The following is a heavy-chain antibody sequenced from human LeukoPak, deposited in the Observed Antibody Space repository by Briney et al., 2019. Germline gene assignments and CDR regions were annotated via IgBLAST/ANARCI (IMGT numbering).Heavy chain of an antibody. Sequence: PGGSLRLSCAASGFTFTGYYMHWVRQAPGQGLEWMGRINPNSGGTNYAQKFQGRVTMARDTFISTAYMELSRLRSDDTAVYYCASFGRWQWLDTPRAFDIWGQGTMVTVSS. D-gene: IGHD6-19*01. J-gene: IGHJ3*02. CDR1: GFTFTGYY. CDR3: ASFGRWQWLDTPRAFDI. V-gene: IGHV1-2*06. CDR2: INPNSGGT.